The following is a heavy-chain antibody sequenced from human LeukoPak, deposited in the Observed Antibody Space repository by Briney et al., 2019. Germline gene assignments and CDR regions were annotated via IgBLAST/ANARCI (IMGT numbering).Heavy chain of an antibody. CDR1: GGSFSGYY. D-gene: IGHD5-18*01. J-gene: IGHJ5*02. Sequence: SETLSLTCAVYGGSFSGYYWSWIRQPPGKGLEWIGEINHSGSTNYNPSLKSRVTISVDTSKNQFSLKLSSVTAADTAVYYCARALGYSYSNWFDPWGQGTLVTVSS. V-gene: IGHV4-34*01. CDR3: ARALGYSYSNWFDP. CDR2: INHSGST.